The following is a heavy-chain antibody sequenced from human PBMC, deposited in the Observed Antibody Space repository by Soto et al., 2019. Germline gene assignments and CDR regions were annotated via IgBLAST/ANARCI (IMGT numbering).Heavy chain of an antibody. CDR1: GGSISSYY. CDR2: IYYSGST. V-gene: IGHV4-59*01. D-gene: IGHD3-3*01. J-gene: IGHJ4*02. Sequence: SETLSLTCTVSGGSISSYYWSWIRQPPGKGLEWIGYIYYSGSTNYNPSLKSRVTISVDTSKNQFSLKLSSVTAADTAVYYCARAMILDYTIFGVADFDYWGQGTLVTVSS. CDR3: ARAMILDYTIFGVADFDY.